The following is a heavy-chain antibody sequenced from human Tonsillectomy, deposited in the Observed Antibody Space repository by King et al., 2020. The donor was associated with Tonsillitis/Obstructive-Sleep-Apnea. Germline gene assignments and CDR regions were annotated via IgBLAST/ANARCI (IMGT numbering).Heavy chain of an antibody. V-gene: IGHV3-15*07. J-gene: IGHJ5*01. CDR2: IKSKTDGGTT. D-gene: IGHD3-10*01. CDR1: GFTFSNAW. Sequence: EVQLVESGGGLVKPGGSLRLSCAASGFTFSNAWMNWVRQAPGKGLEWVGRIKSKTDGGTTDYAAPVKGRFTISRDDLKNTLYLQMNSLKTEDTAVYYCPPDGPGGSGDPRGNSGGQGTLVPSPQ. CDR3: PPDGPGGSGDPRGNS.